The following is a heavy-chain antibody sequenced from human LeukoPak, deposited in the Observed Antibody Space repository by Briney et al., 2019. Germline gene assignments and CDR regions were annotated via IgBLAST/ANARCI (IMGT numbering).Heavy chain of an antibody. V-gene: IGHV4-59*01. D-gene: IGHD2-15*01. CDR1: GGSISSYY. CDR2: IYYSGST. Sequence: PSETLSLTCTVSGGSISSYYWSWIRQPPGKGLEWIGYIYYSGSTNYNPSLKSRVTISVDTSKNQFSLKLSSVTAADTAVYYCARGYCSGGSCYPPRVYNWFDPWGQGTLVTVSS. CDR3: ARGYCSGGSCYPPRVYNWFDP. J-gene: IGHJ5*02.